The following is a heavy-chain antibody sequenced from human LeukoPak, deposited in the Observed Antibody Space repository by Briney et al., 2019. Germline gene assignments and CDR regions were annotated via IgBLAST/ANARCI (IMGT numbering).Heavy chain of an antibody. Sequence: GGSLRLSCAASGFTFSSYSMNWVRQAPGKGLEWVSSISSSSSYIYYADSVKGRFTISRDNAKNSLYLQMNSLRAEDTALYYCAKDHHILILGRGAFDIWSQGTMVTVSS. CDR1: GFTFSSYS. J-gene: IGHJ3*02. D-gene: IGHD1-26*01. V-gene: IGHV3-21*04. CDR3: AKDHHILILGRGAFDI. CDR2: ISSSSSYI.